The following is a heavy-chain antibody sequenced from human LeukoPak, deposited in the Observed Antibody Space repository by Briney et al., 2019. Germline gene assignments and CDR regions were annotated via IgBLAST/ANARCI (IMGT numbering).Heavy chain of an antibody. Sequence: SETLSLTCTVSGGSISSSSYYWGWIRQTPGKGLEWIGTMYYSGSTNYNPSLKSRVTLFIDTPKNQFSLRLSSVTAADTAVYYCASKSTAWTIDYWGQGTLVTVSS. CDR1: GGSISSSSYY. D-gene: IGHD3/OR15-3a*01. CDR3: ASKSTAWTIDY. CDR2: MYYSGST. J-gene: IGHJ4*02. V-gene: IGHV4-39*01.